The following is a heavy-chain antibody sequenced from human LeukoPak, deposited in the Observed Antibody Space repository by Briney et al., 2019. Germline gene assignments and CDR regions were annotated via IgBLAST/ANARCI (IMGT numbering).Heavy chain of an antibody. V-gene: IGHV4-4*07. CDR2: IYFSGNT. D-gene: IGHD6-19*01. CDR1: GGSISSYY. CDR3: AGGRSSVSGYDAFDI. J-gene: IGHJ3*02. Sequence: SETLSLTCTVSGGSISSYYWSWIRQPAGKGLEWIGRIYFSGNTNYNPSLKSRVTMSVDTSKNQFSLRLSPVTAADTAVYYCAGGRSSVSGYDAFDIWGQGTMVTVSS.